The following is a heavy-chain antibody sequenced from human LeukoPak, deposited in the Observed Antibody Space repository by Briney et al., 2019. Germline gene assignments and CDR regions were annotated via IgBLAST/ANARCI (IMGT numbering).Heavy chain of an antibody. CDR1: GFTFSSYW. D-gene: IGHD3-3*01. V-gene: IGHV3-7*01. CDR2: IKQDGSEK. Sequence: GGSLRLSCAASGFTFSSYWMSWVRQAPGKGLEWVANIKQDGSEKYYVDSVKGRFTISRDNAKNSLYLQMNSLRAEDTAVYYCARETPPRPVYYDFWSGYDYYFDYWGQGTLVTVSS. CDR3: ARETPPRPVYYDFWSGYDYYFDY. J-gene: IGHJ4*02.